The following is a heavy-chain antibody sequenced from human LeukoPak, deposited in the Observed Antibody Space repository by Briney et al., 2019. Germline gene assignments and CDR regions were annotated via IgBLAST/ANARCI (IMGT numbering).Heavy chain of an antibody. D-gene: IGHD3-10*01. CDR1: GFTFSSYA. CDR3: AKEKGYGSGSYAGYYYYMDV. J-gene: IGHJ6*03. V-gene: IGHV3-23*01. CDR2: ISGSGGST. Sequence: GGSLRLSCAASGFTFSSYAMSWVRQAPGKGLEWVSAISGSGGSTYYADSVKGRFTISRDNSKNTLYLQMNSLRAEDTAVYYCAKEKGYGSGSYAGYYYYMDVWGKGTTVTVSS.